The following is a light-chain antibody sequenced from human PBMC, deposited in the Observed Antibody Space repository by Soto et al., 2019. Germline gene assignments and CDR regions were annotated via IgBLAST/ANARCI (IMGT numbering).Light chain of an antibody. Sequence: QSVLTQPPSASGSPGQSVTISCTGTSSDVGGYNYVSWYQQHPGKAPKLIIYEVSGRPSGVPDRFSGSKSGNTASLTVSGVQAEDEADYYCSSYAGSNPVLFGGGTQLTVL. CDR2: EVS. J-gene: IGLJ2*01. V-gene: IGLV2-8*01. CDR3: SSYAGSNPVL. CDR1: SSDVGGYNY.